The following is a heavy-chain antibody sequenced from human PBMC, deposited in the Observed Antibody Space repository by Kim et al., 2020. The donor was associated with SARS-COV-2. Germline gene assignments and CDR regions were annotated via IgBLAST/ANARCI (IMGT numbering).Heavy chain of an antibody. CDR1: GGSISSSSYY. CDR3: ARQGTYYYDSSGYYPPYYFDY. D-gene: IGHD3-22*01. Sequence: SETLSLTCTVSGGSISSSSYYWGWIRQPPGKGLEWIGSIYYSGSTYYNPSLKSRVTISVDTSKNQFSLKLSSVTAADTAVYYCARQGTYYYDSSGYYPPYYFDYWGQGTLVTVSS. J-gene: IGHJ4*02. CDR2: IYYSGST. V-gene: IGHV4-39*01.